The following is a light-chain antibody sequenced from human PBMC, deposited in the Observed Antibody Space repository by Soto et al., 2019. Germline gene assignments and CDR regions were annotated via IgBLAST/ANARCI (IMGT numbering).Light chain of an antibody. J-gene: IGKJ4*01. Sequence: EIVMTQSPATLSVSPGERATLSCRASQSVSTNLAWYQQKPGQAPRLLIYAASVRATGIPARFSGSGSGTEFNLPISSLQSEDFAVYYCQQYDERPPNLSFGVGTKVEIK. CDR1: QSVSTN. CDR2: AAS. CDR3: QQYDERPPNLS. V-gene: IGKV3-15*01.